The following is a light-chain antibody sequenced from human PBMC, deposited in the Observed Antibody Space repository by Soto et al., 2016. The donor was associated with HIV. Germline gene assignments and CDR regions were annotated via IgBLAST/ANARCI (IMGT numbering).Light chain of an antibody. Sequence: DIQMTQSPSSLSLSIGDRVTITCRASQSISTYLNWYQQKPGRAPKLLISAASSLQSGVPSRFSGSGSGTEVILTISSLQPEDSATYYCQQVNSYPLTFGQGTKLEIK. CDR1: QSISTY. CDR3: QQVNSYPLT. CDR2: AAS. V-gene: IGKV1-9*01. J-gene: IGKJ2*01.